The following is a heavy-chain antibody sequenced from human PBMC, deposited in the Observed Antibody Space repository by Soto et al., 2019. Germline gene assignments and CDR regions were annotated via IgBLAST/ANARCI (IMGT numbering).Heavy chain of an antibody. CDR2: ISYDGSNK. CDR3: AKDGGSYYRGYFDY. D-gene: IGHD1-26*01. CDR1: VFTFSSDG. J-gene: IGHJ4*02. V-gene: IGHV3-30*18. Sequence: PGGSLRLSCSASVFTFSSDGMHWVRQAPGKGLEWVAVISYDGSNKYYADSVKGRFTISRDNSKNTLYLQMNSLRAEDTAVYYCAKDGGSYYRGYFDYWGQGTLVTVSS.